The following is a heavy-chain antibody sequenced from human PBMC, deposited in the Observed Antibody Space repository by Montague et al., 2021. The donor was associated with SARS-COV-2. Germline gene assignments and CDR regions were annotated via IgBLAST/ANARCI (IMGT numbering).Heavy chain of an antibody. Sequence: SETLSLTCSVSGGSISSSNYYWGWIRQPPGKGLEWIGSIYYSGSTYYNPSLKSRVAISVDTSKNQFSLILRFMTAADTAVFYCAREGFSSGYYETWGQGTLVTVSS. CDR1: GGSISSSNYY. V-gene: IGHV4-39*02. D-gene: IGHD3-22*01. J-gene: IGHJ5*02. CDR2: IYYSGST. CDR3: AREGFSSGYYET.